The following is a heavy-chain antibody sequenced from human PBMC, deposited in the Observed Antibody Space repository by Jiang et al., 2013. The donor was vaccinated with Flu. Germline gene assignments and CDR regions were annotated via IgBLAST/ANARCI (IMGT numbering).Heavy chain of an antibody. V-gene: IGHV1-8*01. CDR3: ARAPAWSGNYYYFDY. CDR1: GYTFTSYD. D-gene: IGHD3-3*01. Sequence: VQLVESGAEVKKPGASVKVSCKASGYTFTSYDINWVRQATGQGLEWMGWMNPNSGNTGYAQKFQGRVTMTRNTSISTVYMELSSLRSEDTAVYFCARAPAWSGNYYYFDYWAREPWSRLL. CDR2: MNPNSGNT. J-gene: IGHJ4*02.